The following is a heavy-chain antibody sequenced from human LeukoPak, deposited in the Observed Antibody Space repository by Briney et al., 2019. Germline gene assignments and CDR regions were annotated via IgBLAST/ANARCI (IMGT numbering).Heavy chain of an antibody. CDR2: INPISGTA. D-gene: IGHD3-22*01. V-gene: IGHV1-69*13. J-gene: IGHJ4*02. CDR3: AREYYYDSSGYYLDY. CDR1: GDSINTYT. Sequence: SVTVSCKASGDSINTYTINWVRQAPGQGLEWMGGINPISGTANYAQKFQGKVTITADESTSTAYMELSSLRSEDTAVYYCAREYYYDSSGYYLDYWGQGTLVTVSS.